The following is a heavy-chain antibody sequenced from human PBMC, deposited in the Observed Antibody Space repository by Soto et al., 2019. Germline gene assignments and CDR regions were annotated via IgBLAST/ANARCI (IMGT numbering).Heavy chain of an antibody. J-gene: IGHJ6*02. Sequence: ASVKVSCKASGGTFSSYAISWVRQAPGQGLEWMGGIIPIFGTANYAQKFQGRVTITADKSTSTAYMELSSLRSEDTAVYYCARGPYCSSTSCYTYRRVQPDPEYYYYGMDVWGQGTTVPVSS. D-gene: IGHD2-2*02. CDR1: GGTFSSYA. CDR2: IIPIFGTA. V-gene: IGHV1-69*06. CDR3: ARGPYCSSTSCYTYRRVQPDPEYYYYGMDV.